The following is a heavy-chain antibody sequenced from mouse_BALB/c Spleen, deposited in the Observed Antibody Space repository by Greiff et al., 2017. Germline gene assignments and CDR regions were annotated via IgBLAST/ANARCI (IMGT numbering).Heavy chain of an antibody. CDR3: ARRLITTAPSFAD. D-gene: IGHD1-2*01. V-gene: IGHV1-18*01. J-gene: IGHJ3*01. Sequence: EVQLQQSGPELVKPGASVKIPCKASGYTFTDYNMDWVKQSHGKSLEWIGDINPNNGGTIYNQKFKGKATLTVDKSSSTAYMELRSLTSEDTAVYYCARRLITTAPSFADWGQGTLGTVSA. CDR1: GYTFTDYN. CDR2: INPNNGGT.